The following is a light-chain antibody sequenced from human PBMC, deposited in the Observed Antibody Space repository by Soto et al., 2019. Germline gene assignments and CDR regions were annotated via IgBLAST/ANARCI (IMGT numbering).Light chain of an antibody. V-gene: IGKV1-39*01. J-gene: IGKJ2*02. CDR2: SAS. CDR3: QQSYNNPRT. Sequence: DIQMTQSPSSLSASVGDRVTITCRASQSISRFVNWYQQKPGKAPQLLIYSASNLQSGVPSRFSGSGSGTDFTLTVSSLQPEDFATYYCQQSYNNPRTFGRGTNLEIK. CDR1: QSISRF.